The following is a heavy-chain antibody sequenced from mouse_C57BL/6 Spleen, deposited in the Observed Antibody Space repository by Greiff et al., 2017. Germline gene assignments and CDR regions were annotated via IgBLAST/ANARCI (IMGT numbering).Heavy chain of an antibody. CDR2: IYPGDGDT. V-gene: IGHV1-82*01. Sequence: VKLQESGPELVKPGASVKISCKASGYAFSSSWMNWVKQRPGKGLEWIGRIYPGDGDTNYNGKFKGKATLTADKSSSTAYMQLSSLTSEDSAVYFCARDYYSNYGYFDYWGQGTTLTVSS. CDR3: ARDYYSNYGYFDY. J-gene: IGHJ2*01. CDR1: GYAFSSSW. D-gene: IGHD2-5*01.